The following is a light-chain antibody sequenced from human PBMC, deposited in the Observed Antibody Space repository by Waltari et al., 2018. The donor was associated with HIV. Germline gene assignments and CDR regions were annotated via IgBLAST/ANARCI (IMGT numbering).Light chain of an antibody. CDR2: MLS. CDR1: VVASGPEMY. CDR3: SSYSTITSLFV. V-gene: IGLV2-14*01. J-gene: IGLJ1*01. Sequence: QSALAQPASVSGSPGQSITISCAGAVVASGPEMYVSWYQPHPGRAPRLIIYMLSRRPSGVSDRFSGSSSGMSATLTISGLQSDDEAHYYCSSYSTITSLFVFGTGTRVTVL.